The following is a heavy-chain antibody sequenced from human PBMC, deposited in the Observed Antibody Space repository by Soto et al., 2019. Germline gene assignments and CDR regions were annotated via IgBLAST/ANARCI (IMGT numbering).Heavy chain of an antibody. D-gene: IGHD3-3*01. CDR3: ARQGNIRFSHTTWFDP. CDR1: GGSISSYY. Sequence: QVQLQESGPGLVKPSETLSLTCSVSGGSISSYYWSWIRQPPGKGLEWIGHIYYSGSTNYNPSLKSRVTISVDTSKNQFSLKLTSVTAADTAVYYCARQGNIRFSHTTWFDPWGQGTLVTVSS. V-gene: IGHV4-59*08. J-gene: IGHJ5*02. CDR2: IYYSGST.